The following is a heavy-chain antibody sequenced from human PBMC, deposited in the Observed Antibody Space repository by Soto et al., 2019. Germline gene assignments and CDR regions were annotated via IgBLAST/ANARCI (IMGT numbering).Heavy chain of an antibody. V-gene: IGHV1-18*01. CDR3: ATGESVAVRPGFYYYNMDV. D-gene: IGHD6-6*01. CDR1: GHTFTTNA. Sequence: QVQLVQSGAEARKPGASVKDSCKASGHTFTTNAISWVRQAPGQGLERMGWVSADNGNTNYAQKYQGRITMTTDTSTSPAYMELRSLRSDDTAVYYCATGESVAVRPGFYYYNMDVWGNGTPVTVSS. J-gene: IGHJ6*03. CDR2: VSADNGNT.